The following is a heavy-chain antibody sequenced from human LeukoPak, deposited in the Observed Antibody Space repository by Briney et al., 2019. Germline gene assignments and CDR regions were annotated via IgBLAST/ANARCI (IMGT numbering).Heavy chain of an antibody. CDR3: AKDKTGTTPLFDY. J-gene: IGHJ4*02. V-gene: IGHV3-30*02. Sequence: GGSLRLSCAASGFTFSSYGMHWVRQAPGKGLEWVAFIRYDGSNKYYADSVKGRFTISRDNSKNTLYLQMNSLRAEDTAVYYCAKDKTGTTPLFDYWGQGTLVTVSS. D-gene: IGHD1-7*01. CDR1: GFTFSSYG. CDR2: IRYDGSNK.